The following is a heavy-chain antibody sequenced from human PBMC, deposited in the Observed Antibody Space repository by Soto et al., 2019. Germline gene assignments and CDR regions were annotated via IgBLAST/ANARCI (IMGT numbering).Heavy chain of an antibody. V-gene: IGHV1-8*01. CDR3: ARGRRYCTTTSCYPPALFPYGMDV. D-gene: IGHD2-2*01. J-gene: IGHJ6*02. CDR2: INPDSDNT. CDR1: GYTFTNDD. Sequence: ASVKVSCKTSGYTFTNDDINWVRQAAGQGLEWMGWINPDSDNTGYAQKFQGRVTMTRDTSISTAYMELSSLRSEDTAVYYCARGRRYCTTTSCYPPALFPYGMDVWGQGTTVTVSS.